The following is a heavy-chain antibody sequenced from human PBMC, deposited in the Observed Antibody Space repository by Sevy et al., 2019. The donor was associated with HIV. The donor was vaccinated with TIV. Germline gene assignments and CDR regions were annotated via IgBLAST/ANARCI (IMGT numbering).Heavy chain of an antibody. D-gene: IGHD5-12*01. Sequence: GGSLRLSCAAPGFTFSSYWMNWVRQAPGKGLEWVANIKQDGSEKYYVDSVKGRFTISRDNAKNSLYLQMNSLRAEDTAVYYCAREVEMATTYFDYWGQGTLVTVSS. V-gene: IGHV3-7*01. CDR3: AREVEMATTYFDY. CDR1: GFTFSSYW. J-gene: IGHJ4*02. CDR2: IKQDGSEK.